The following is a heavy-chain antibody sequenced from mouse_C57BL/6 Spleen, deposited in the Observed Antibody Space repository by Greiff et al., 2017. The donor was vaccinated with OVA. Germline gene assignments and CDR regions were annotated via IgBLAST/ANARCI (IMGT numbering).Heavy chain of an antibody. J-gene: IGHJ2*01. CDR2: IDPSDSYT. Sequence: QVQLQQPGAELVMPGASVKLSCKASGYTFTSYWMHWVKQRPGQGLEWIGEIDPSDSYTNYNQKFKGKSTLTVDKSSSTAYMQLSSLTSEDSAVYYCARDLHYFDYWGQGTTLTVSS. V-gene: IGHV1-69*01. CDR1: GYTFTSYW. CDR3: ARDLHYFDY.